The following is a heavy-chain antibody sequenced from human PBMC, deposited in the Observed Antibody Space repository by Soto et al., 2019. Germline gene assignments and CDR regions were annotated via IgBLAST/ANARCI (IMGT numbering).Heavy chain of an antibody. CDR2: IKQDGSEK. D-gene: IGHD2-21*01. V-gene: IGHV3-7*01. Sequence: EVQLVESGGGLVQPGGSLRLSCAASGFTFNTYWMSWVRQAPGKGLEWVASIKQDGSEKYYVDSVKGRFTISRDNARTSLNLQISSLSAEDPAVYYRASVDFDDVYGAIRRVGFDNWGQGTMVTVSS. CDR3: ASVDFDDVYGAIRRVGFDN. CDR1: GFTFNTYW. J-gene: IGHJ3*02.